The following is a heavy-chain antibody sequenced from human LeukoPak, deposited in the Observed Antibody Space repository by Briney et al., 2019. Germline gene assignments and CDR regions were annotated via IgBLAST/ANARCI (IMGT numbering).Heavy chain of an antibody. CDR3: ARRKLGTVDY. Sequence: KASETLSLTCAVYGGPFSGYYWSWIRKPPGKGLEWIGEINHSGSTNYNPSLKSRVTISVDTSKNQFSLKLSSVTATDTAVYYCARRKLGTVDYWGQGTLVTVSS. J-gene: IGHJ4*02. V-gene: IGHV4-34*01. CDR1: GGPFSGYY. D-gene: IGHD7-27*01. CDR2: INHSGST.